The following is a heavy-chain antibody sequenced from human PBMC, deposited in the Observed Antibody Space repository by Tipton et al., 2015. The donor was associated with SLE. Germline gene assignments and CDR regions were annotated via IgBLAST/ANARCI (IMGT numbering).Heavy chain of an antibody. CDR1: GGSISSHY. D-gene: IGHD1-26*01. V-gene: IGHV4-34*01. J-gene: IGHJ4*02. CDR3: AMGVGAYNY. CDR2: INHSGST. Sequence: TLSLTCTVSGGSISSHYWSWIRQPPGKGLEWIGEINHSGSTNYNPSLKSRVTISVDTSKNQFSLKLSSVTAADTAVYYCAMGVGAYNYWGQGTLVTVSS.